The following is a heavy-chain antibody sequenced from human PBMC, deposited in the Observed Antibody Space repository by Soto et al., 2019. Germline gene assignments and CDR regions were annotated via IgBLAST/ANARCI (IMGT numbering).Heavy chain of an antibody. J-gene: IGHJ5*02. CDR1: GYSFTSYW. D-gene: IGHD5-12*01. CDR2: IDPSDSYT. V-gene: IGHV5-10-1*01. CDR3: ARHSSQSYSGSP. Sequence: GESLKISCQGTGYSFTSYWISWVRQMPGKGLEWMGRIDPSDSYTNYSPSFQGHVTISADKSISTAYLQWSSLKASDTAMYYCARHSSQSYSGSPWGQGTLVTVSS.